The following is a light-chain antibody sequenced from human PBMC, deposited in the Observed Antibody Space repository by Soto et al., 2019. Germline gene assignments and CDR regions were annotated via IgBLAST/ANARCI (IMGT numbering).Light chain of an antibody. CDR1: KNINTW. V-gene: IGKV1-39*01. Sequence: DIQLTQSPSSLCSFVGDRVTITCRASKNINTWVAWYQQKKGKAPKLLIYDASSLQSGVPSRFSGSGYGTDFNLTISSLQTEDFATYYCQQSYSTPLTFGGGTKVDIK. CDR2: DAS. CDR3: QQSYSTPLT. J-gene: IGKJ4*01.